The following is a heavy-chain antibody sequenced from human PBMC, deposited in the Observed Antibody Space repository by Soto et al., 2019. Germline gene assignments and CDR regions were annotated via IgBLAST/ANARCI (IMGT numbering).Heavy chain of an antibody. CDR3: ARHHSSGWLDYFDY. D-gene: IGHD6-19*01. CDR2: IYYSGST. CDR1: GGSISSYY. J-gene: IGHJ4*02. V-gene: IGHV4-59*08. Sequence: VQLQESGPGLVKPSETLSLTCTVSGGSISSYYWSWIRQPPGKGLEWIGYIYYSGSTNYNPSLKRRVTISVDTSKNQSSLKLTSVTAADTAVYYCARHHSSGWLDYFDYWGQGTLVTASS.